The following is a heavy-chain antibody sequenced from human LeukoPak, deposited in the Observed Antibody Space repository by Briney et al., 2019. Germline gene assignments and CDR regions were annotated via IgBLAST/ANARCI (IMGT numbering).Heavy chain of an antibody. V-gene: IGHV4-61*08. D-gene: IGHD6-19*01. CDR2: IYYSGST. CDR1: RGSISSGGYY. J-gene: IGHJ5*02. CDR3: ARHGYSSGSLPWFDP. Sequence: LSQTLSLTCAVSRGSISSGGYYWTWIRQPPGKGLEWIGYIYYSGSTNYNPSLKSRVTISVDTSKNQFSLKLSSVTAADTAVYYCARHGYSSGSLPWFDPWGQGTQVTVSS.